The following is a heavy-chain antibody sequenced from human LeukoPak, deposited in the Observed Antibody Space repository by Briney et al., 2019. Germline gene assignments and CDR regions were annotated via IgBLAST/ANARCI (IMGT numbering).Heavy chain of an antibody. CDR1: GFTFSRSW. D-gene: IGHD1-26*01. CDR3: VRDLGGRSGH. CDR2: KKQDRSEK. V-gene: IGHV3-7*01. Sequence: GGSLRLSCVASGFTFSRSWMSWVRRAPGKGLEWVGNKKQDRSEKYYVDSVKGRLTISRDNAKNTLYLQMNSLTAEDTAVYYCVRDLGGRSGHWGQGTLVTVSS. J-gene: IGHJ4*02.